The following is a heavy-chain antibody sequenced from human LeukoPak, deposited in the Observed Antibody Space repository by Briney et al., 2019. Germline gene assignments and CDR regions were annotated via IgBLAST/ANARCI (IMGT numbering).Heavy chain of an antibody. CDR2: ISGSGGST. D-gene: IGHD5-18*01. CDR3: AKEIAQLWLRGAFDY. CDR1: GFTFSSYA. V-gene: IGHV3-23*01. J-gene: IGHJ4*02. Sequence: GGSLRLSCAASGFTFSSYAMSWVRQAPGKGLEWVSAISGSGGSTYYADSVKGRFTISRDNSKNTLYLQMNSLRTEDTAVYYCAKEIAQLWLRGAFDYWGQGTLVTVSS.